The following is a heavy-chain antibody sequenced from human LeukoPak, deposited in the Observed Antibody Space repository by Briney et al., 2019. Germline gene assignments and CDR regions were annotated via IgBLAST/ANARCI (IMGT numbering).Heavy chain of an antibody. D-gene: IGHD6-6*01. V-gene: IGHV4-59*01. Sequence: PSETLSLTCTVSGGSISSDYWSWIRQPPGKGLEWLGYIYYSGSTNYNPSLKSRVTISLDTSKNQFSLKLSSVTAADTAVYYCARWGSSGGNWFDPWGQGTLVTVSS. J-gene: IGHJ5*02. CDR1: GGSISSDY. CDR2: IYYSGST. CDR3: ARWGSSGGNWFDP.